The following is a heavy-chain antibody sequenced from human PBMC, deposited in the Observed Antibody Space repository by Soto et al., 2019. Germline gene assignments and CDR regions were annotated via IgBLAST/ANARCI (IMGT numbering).Heavy chain of an antibody. CDR2: VYHTGRT. D-gene: IGHD3-3*01. Sequence: SETLSLTCTVSGGSFKIGSYSWSWIRQPPGKGLEWIGYVYHTGRTSYNPSLKSRVSISMDTSKNQFSLNLDSVTAADTAVYFCARDFAYFDSWGQGTLVTVSS. V-gene: IGHV4-61*01. CDR3: ARDFAYFDS. CDR1: GGSFKIGSYS. J-gene: IGHJ4*02.